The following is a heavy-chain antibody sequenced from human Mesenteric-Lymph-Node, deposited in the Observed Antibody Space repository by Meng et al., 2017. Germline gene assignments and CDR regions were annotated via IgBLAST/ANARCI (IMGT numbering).Heavy chain of an antibody. V-gene: IGHV4-59*01. Sequence: SETLSLTCTVSGGSISGEHWSWIRQPPGKGLEWIGNIYYSGNTNYNPALKSRVTISVDTSKDHFSLKLSSVTAADTAVYYCARGSYGPDFDYWGQGTLVTVSS. D-gene: IGHD3-10*01. CDR2: IYYSGNT. CDR3: ARGSYGPDFDY. J-gene: IGHJ4*02. CDR1: GGSISGEH.